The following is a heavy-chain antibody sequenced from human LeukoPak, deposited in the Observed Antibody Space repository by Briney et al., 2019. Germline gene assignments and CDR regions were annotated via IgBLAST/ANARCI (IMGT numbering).Heavy chain of an antibody. CDR2: IIPILGIA. J-gene: IGHJ4*02. D-gene: IGHD3-22*01. CDR1: GGTFSSYA. V-gene: IGHV1-69*04. Sequence: GASVKVSCKASGGTFSSYAISWVRQAPGQGLEWMGRIIPILGIANYAQKFQGRVTITADKSTSTAYMELSSLRSEDMAVYYCASERTDSSGYYYFDYWGQGTLVTVSS. CDR3: ASERTDSSGYYYFDY.